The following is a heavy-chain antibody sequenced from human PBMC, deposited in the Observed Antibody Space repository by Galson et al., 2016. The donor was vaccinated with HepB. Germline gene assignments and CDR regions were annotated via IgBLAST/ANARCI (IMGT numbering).Heavy chain of an antibody. CDR2: INPSGNT. CDR1: GGSFSPYY. V-gene: IGHV4-34*01. Sequence: SETLSLTCDVFGGSFSPYYWSWIRQPPGKGLEWIGEINPSGNTNYNPSLGSRVSISLETSKKQVSLRVSYVTAADTAVYYCARGRLERHIWSRDPKKYHRHGMDVWGQGTTVTVSS. D-gene: IGHD3-10*01. CDR3: ARGRLERHIWSRDPKKYHRHGMDV. J-gene: IGHJ6*02.